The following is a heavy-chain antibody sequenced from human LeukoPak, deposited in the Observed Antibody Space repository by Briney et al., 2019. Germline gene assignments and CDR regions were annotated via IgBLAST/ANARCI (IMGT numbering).Heavy chain of an antibody. CDR2: IWYDGSNK. D-gene: IGHD3-16*02. CDR1: GFTFSSYG. V-gene: IGHV3-33*01. J-gene: IGHJ3*02. Sequence: PGGSLRLSCAASGFTFSSYGMHWVRQAPGKGLEWVAVIWYDGSNKYYADSVKGRFTISRDNSRNTLYLQMNSLRAEDTAVYYCARDPNSIYLGSFDIWGQGTMVTVSS. CDR3: ARDPNSIYLGSFDI.